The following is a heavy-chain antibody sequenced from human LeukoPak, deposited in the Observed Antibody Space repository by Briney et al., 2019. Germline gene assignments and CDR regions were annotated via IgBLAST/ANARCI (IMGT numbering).Heavy chain of an antibody. CDR1: GFTVSSNY. V-gene: IGHV3-66*01. CDR2: IYGGGST. Sequence: GGSLRLSCAASGFTVSSNYMSWVRQAPGKGLEWVSVIYGGGSTYYADSVKGRFTISRDNSKNTLSLQMNSLRAEDTAVYYCAKSEVSSGPPIDYWGQGTLVTVSS. CDR3: AKSEVSSGPPIDY. D-gene: IGHD3-22*01. J-gene: IGHJ4*02.